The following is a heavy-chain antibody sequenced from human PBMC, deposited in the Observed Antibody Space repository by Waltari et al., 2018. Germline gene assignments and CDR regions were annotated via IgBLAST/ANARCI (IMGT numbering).Heavy chain of an antibody. V-gene: IGHV4-59*01. D-gene: IGHD1-1*01. Sequence: QVQLQESGPGLVKPSETLSLTCTVSGGSISSYYWSWIRQPPGKGQEWIGYIYYSGSTNYNPSLKSRVTISVDTSKNQFSLKLSSVTAADTAVYYCARHKAGNYYYYYYGMDVWGQGTTVTVSS. CDR3: ARHKAGNYYYYYYGMDV. CDR1: GGSISSYY. CDR2: IYYSGST. J-gene: IGHJ6*02.